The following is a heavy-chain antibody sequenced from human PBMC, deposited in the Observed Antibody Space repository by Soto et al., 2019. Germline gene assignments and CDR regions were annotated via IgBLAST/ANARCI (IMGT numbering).Heavy chain of an antibody. D-gene: IGHD3-3*01. CDR1: GFTFSSYA. CDR2: ISGSGGST. Sequence: PGGSLRLSCAASGFTFSSYAMSWVRQAPGKGLEWVSAISGSGGSTYYADSVKGRFTISRDNSKNTLYLQMNSLRAEDTAVYYCAKGVDDFWSGYYNYWGQGTLVTVSS. CDR3: AKGVDDFWSGYYNY. V-gene: IGHV3-23*01. J-gene: IGHJ4*02.